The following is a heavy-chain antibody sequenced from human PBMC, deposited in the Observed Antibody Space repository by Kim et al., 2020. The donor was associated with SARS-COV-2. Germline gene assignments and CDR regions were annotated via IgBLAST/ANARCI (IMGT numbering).Heavy chain of an antibody. V-gene: IGHV1-69*13. CDR1: GGTFSSYA. D-gene: IGHD6-13*01. CDR2: IIPIFGTA. CDR3: ARVCSPYSSKGGFDP. Sequence: SVKVSCKASGGTFSSYAISWVRQAPGQGLEWMGGIIPIFGTANYAQKFQGRVTITADESTSTAYMELSSLRSEDTAVYYCARVCSPYSSKGGFDPWGQGTLVTVSS. J-gene: IGHJ5*02.